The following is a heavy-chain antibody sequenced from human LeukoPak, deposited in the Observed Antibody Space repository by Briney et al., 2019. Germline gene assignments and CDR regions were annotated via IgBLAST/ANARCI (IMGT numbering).Heavy chain of an antibody. CDR1: GFTFSSYS. V-gene: IGHV3-21*04. CDR3: AKDVISPYYYYYYGMDV. Sequence: GGSLRLSCAASGFTFSSYSMNWVRQAPGKGLEWVSSISSSSSYIYYADSVKGRFTISRDNAKNSLYLQMNSLRAEATAVYYCAKDVISPYYYYYYGMDVWGQGTTVTVSS. J-gene: IGHJ6*02. CDR2: ISSSSSYI. D-gene: IGHD3-10*01.